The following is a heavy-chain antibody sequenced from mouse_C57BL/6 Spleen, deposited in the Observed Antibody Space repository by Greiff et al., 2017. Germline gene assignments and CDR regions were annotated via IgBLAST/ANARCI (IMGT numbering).Heavy chain of an antibody. CDR1: GFTFSSYG. D-gene: IGHD2-4*01. CDR3: AREGIYYDYDRYFDV. J-gene: IGHJ1*03. Sequence: EVQGVESGGDLVKPGGSLKLSCAASGFTFSSYGMSWVRQTPDKRLEWVATISSGGSYTYYPDSVKGRFTISRDNAKNTLYLQMSSLKSEDTAMYYCAREGIYYDYDRYFDVWGTGTTVTVSS. V-gene: IGHV5-6*01. CDR2: ISSGGSYT.